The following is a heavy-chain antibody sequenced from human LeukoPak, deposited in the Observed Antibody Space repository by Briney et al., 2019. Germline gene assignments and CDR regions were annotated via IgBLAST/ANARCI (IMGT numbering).Heavy chain of an antibody. Sequence: GGSLRLSCAASGFTFSSYALSWVRQAPGKGLEWVSVISGSGFSTYYADSVKGRFTISRDNSKNTLYLQMDSLRAEDTAVHYCARPYCSGGSCYLYYGMDVWGPGTTVTVSS. D-gene: IGHD2-15*01. CDR2: ISGSGFST. V-gene: IGHV3-23*01. J-gene: IGHJ6*02. CDR1: GFTFSSYA. CDR3: ARPYCSGGSCYLYYGMDV.